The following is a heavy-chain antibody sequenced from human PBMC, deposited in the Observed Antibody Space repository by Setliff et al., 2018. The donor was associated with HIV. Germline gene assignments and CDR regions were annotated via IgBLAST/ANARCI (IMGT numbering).Heavy chain of an antibody. CDR3: ARHSIAVVIGVPESDGAFDI. D-gene: IGHD2-21*01. CDR2: VYYTWNT. CDR1: GGSISRRDYC. V-gene: IGHV4-39*01. Sequence: SETLSLTCTVSGGSISRRDYCWGWIRQPPGKGLEWIGSVYYTWNTYYNPSLKSRVTVSVDTSKNQFSLKLSSVTAADTAVYYCARHSIAVVIGVPESDGAFDIWGHGTMVTVSS. J-gene: IGHJ3*02.